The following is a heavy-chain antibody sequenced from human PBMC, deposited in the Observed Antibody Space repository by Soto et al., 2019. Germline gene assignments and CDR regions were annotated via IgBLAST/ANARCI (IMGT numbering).Heavy chain of an antibody. CDR1: RFTFSSYA. Sequence: GGSLRLSCAGSRFTFSSYAMHWVRQAPGKGLEWVSTISGSGGGTYYADSMKGRFTISRDNSKNTLYLQMYSLRVEDTAVYYCARESDHWGQGTLVTVSS. J-gene: IGHJ4*02. V-gene: IGHV3-23*01. CDR2: ISGSGGGT. CDR3: ARESDH.